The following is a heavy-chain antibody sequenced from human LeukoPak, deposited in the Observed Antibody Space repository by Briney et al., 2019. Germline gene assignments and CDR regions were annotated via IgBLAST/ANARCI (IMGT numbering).Heavy chain of an antibody. Sequence: PGGSLRLSCTTSGFSFSKYAMSWVRQAPGKGLEWLSGISGSGGTTFYADSVKGRLAISRDNSKSTLYLQINNLSAEDAAVYYCAKDWHGSGYSYFDYWGQGTQVAVSS. CDR1: GFSFSKYA. CDR3: AKDWHGSGYSYFDY. J-gene: IGHJ4*02. D-gene: IGHD3-22*01. CDR2: ISGSGGTT. V-gene: IGHV3-23*01.